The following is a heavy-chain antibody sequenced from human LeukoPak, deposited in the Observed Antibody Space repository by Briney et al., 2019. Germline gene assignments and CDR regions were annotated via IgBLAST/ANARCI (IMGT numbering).Heavy chain of an antibody. CDR3: ARGSTHYDVLTGYHYYFDY. CDR2: INWNGDNT. J-gene: IGHJ4*02. CDR1: GFTFTTYS. V-gene: IGHV3-20*04. D-gene: IGHD3-9*01. Sequence: GSLRLSCEASGFTFTTYSMTWVRQAPGKGLEWVSGINWNGDNTNYADSLKGRFTISRDNAKNSLYLQMNSLRAEDTALYYCARGSTHYDVLTGYHYYFDYWGQGTLVTVSS.